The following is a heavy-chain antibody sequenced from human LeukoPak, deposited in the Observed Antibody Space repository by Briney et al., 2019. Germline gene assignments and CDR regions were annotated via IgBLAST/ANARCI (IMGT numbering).Heavy chain of an antibody. V-gene: IGHV4-39*07. CDR3: ARGGHYYDSSGYFDY. Sequence: SETLSLTCTVSGGSISSSSYYWGWIRQPPGKGLEWIGSIYYSGSTNYNPSLKSRVTISVDTSKNQFSLKLSSVTAADTAVYYCARGGHYYDSSGYFDYWGQGTLVTVSS. CDR1: GGSISSSSYY. J-gene: IGHJ4*02. D-gene: IGHD3-22*01. CDR2: IYYSGST.